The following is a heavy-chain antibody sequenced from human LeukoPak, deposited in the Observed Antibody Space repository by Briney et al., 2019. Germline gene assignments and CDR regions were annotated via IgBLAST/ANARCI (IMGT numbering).Heavy chain of an antibody. CDR1: GFTFSSSE. Sequence: GGSLRLSYAASGFTFSSSEMNWVRQAPGKGLEWVSYIGSSDTTVHYADSVEGRFTISRDNAKNSLYLQMNSLRAEDTAIYYCARLTVTTKDAFDIWGQGTMVIVSS. D-gene: IGHD4-17*01. CDR3: ARLTVTTKDAFDI. CDR2: IGSSDTTV. J-gene: IGHJ3*02. V-gene: IGHV3-48*03.